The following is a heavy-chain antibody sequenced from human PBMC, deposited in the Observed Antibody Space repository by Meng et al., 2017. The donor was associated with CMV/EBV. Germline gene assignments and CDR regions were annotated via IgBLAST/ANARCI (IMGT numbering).Heavy chain of an antibody. D-gene: IGHD1-26*01. V-gene: IGHV3-20*04. CDR2: INWNGGSI. CDR3: ARGGIVGAVGAFDI. CDR1: GFTFDDYG. Sequence: GESLKISCAASGFTFDDYGMSWVRQAPGKGLEWVSGINWNGGSIGYADSVKGRFTISRDNAKNSLYLQMNSLRAEDTALYYCARGGIVGAVGAFDIWGQGTMVTVSS. J-gene: IGHJ3*02.